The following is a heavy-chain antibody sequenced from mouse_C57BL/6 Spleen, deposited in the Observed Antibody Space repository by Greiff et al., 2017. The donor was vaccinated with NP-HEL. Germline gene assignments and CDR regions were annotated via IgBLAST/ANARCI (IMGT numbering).Heavy chain of an antibody. CDR1: GYTFTSYW. Sequence: QVQLQQPGAELVRPGSSVKLSCKASGYTFTSYWMHWVKQRPIQGLEWIGNIDPSDSETHYNQKFKDKATLTVDKSSSKAYMQLSSLTSEDSAVYYCARAYYSNYEFAYWGQGTLVTVSA. J-gene: IGHJ3*01. V-gene: IGHV1-52*01. CDR3: ARAYYSNYEFAY. D-gene: IGHD2-5*01. CDR2: IDPSDSET.